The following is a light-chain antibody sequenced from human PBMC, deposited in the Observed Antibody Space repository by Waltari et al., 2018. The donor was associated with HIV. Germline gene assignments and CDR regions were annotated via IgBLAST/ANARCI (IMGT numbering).Light chain of an antibody. CDR1: SSKIGSHL. V-gene: IGLV1-44*01. CDR2: NDY. J-gene: IGLJ2*01. Sequence: QSVLTQPPPVSGTPGQRVTIPCSGSSSKIGSHLVNLYRQLPGMAPQLLIYNDYERPSGVSDRFSGFDSGTSASLAISGLQFDDEADYYCATWDDGLVRVVFGGGTKLTVV. CDR3: ATWDDGLVRVV.